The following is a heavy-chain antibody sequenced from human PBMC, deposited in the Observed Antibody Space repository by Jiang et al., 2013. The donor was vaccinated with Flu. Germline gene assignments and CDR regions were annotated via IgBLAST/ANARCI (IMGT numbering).Heavy chain of an antibody. Sequence: VQLLESGGGLVQPGGSLRLSCAASGFTFSSYAMSWVRQAPGKGLEWVSAISGSGGSTYYADSVKGRFTISRDNSKNTLYLQMNSLRAEDTAVYYCAKDRTPDYLWFGEFYYYYGMDVWAKGPRSPSP. CDR2: ISGSGGST. D-gene: IGHD3-10*01. V-gene: IGHV3-23*01. CDR1: GFTFSSYA. CDR3: AKDRTPDYLWFGEFYYYYGMDV. J-gene: IGHJ6*02.